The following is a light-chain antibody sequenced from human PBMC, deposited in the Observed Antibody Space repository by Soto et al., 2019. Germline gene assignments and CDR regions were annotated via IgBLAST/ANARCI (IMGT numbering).Light chain of an antibody. J-gene: IGKJ3*01. CDR3: QQTYSNPIT. CDR1: QTISSY. Sequence: DIQMTQSPSSLSASLGDRVTITCRASQTISSYLNWFQQKPGKAPSLLIYAASSLQRDVPSRFSGSGSGTDFILTISSLQPEDCATYYCQQTYSNPITFGPGTKVDL. V-gene: IGKV1-39*01. CDR2: AAS.